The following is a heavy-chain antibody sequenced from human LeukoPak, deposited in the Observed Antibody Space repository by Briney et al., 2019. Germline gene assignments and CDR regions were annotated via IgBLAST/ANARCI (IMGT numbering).Heavy chain of an antibody. CDR1: GGSISSYY. D-gene: IGHD3-16*01. CDR3: ASTGGTPGHYYYYYMDV. CDR2: IYYSGST. Sequence: SETLSLTCTVSGGSISSYYWSWIRQPPGKGLEWIGYIYYSGSTNYNPSLKSRVTISVDTSKNQFSLRLSSVTAADTAVYYCASTGGTPGHYYYYYMDVWGKGTTVAVSS. V-gene: IGHV4-59*01. J-gene: IGHJ6*03.